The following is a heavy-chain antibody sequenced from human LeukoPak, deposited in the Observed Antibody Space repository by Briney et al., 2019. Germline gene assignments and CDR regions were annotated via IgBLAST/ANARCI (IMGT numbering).Heavy chain of an antibody. J-gene: IGHJ4*02. V-gene: IGHV1-2*02. D-gene: IGHD3-9*01. CDR3: ARVDAAFDY. Sequence: ASVKVPCKASGYTFIDYYLHWVRQAPGQGLEWMAWINLNSGDTHSAQTFQGRVTMTRDTSFSTAYMELSRLTSDDTAVYYCARVDAAFDYWGQGTLVTVSS. CDR1: GYTFIDYY. CDR2: INLNSGDT.